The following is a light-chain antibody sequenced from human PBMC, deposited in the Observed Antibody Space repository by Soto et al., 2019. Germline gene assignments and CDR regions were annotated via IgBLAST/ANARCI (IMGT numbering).Light chain of an antibody. V-gene: IGLV2-23*01. CDR1: NRDVGTYSL. CDR3: CSYAGSSTYV. CDR2: EGS. Sequence: QSVLTQPASVSGSPGQSITISCTGTNRDVGTYSLVSWYQQYPGKAPKLMVCEGSKRPSGISNRFSGSKSGNTASLTISGLQPEDEADYYCCSYAGSSTYVFGSGTKVTV. J-gene: IGLJ1*01.